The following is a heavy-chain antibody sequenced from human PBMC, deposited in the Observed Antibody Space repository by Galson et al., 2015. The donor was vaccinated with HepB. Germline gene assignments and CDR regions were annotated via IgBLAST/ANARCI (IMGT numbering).Heavy chain of an antibody. J-gene: IGHJ4*02. D-gene: IGHD6-13*01. CDR1: GYTFPNYA. Sequence: SVKVSCKASGYTFPNYAIHWVRQAPGQGLEWMGWIDTNTGYPTHAQGFTGRFVFSLDTSVSTAYLQISSLKAEDTAVYYCARESSTAAVLWDYWGQGTLVTVSS. CDR2: IDTNTGYP. V-gene: IGHV7-4-1*02. CDR3: ARESSTAAVLWDY.